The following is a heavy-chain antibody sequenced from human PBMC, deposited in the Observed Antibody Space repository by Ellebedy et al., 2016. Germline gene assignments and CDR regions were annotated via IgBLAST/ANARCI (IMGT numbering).Heavy chain of an antibody. CDR3: ARDALAALDY. CDR1: GFTFSSYW. CDR2: INSDGSST. V-gene: IGHV3-74*01. D-gene: IGHD2-15*01. J-gene: IGHJ4*02. Sequence: GESLKISXAASGFTFSSYWMHWVRQAPGKGLVWVSRINSDGSSTSYADSVKGRFTISRDNAKNTLYLQMNSLRAEDTAVYYCARDALAALDYWGQGTLVTVSS.